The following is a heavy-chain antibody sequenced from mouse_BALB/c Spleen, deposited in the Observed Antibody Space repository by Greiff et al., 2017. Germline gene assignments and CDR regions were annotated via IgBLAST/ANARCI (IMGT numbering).Heavy chain of an antibody. CDR3: ARETNFAY. Sequence: VQLQQSGPELVKPGASVKISCKASGYAFSSSWMNWVKQRPGQGLEWIGRIYPGDGDTNYNGKFKGKATLTADKSSSTAYMQLSSLTSVDSAVYFCARETNFAYWGQGTLVTVSA. CDR2: IYPGDGDT. V-gene: IGHV1-82*01. J-gene: IGHJ3*01. D-gene: IGHD1-3*01. CDR1: GYAFSSSW.